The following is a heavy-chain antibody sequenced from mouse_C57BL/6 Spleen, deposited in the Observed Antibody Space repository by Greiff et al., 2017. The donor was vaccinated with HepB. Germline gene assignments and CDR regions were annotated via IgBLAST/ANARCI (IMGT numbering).Heavy chain of an antibody. CDR2: ISDGGSYT. V-gene: IGHV5-4*01. J-gene: IGHJ3*01. CDR3: ARDKDGYYVFFAY. CDR1: GFTFSSYA. D-gene: IGHD2-3*01. Sequence: DVQLVESGGGLVKPGGSLKLSCAASGFTFSSYAMSWVRQTPEKRLEWVATISDGGSYTYYPDNVKGRFTISRDNAKNNLYLQMSHLKSEDTAMYYCARDKDGYYVFFAYWGQGTLVTVSA.